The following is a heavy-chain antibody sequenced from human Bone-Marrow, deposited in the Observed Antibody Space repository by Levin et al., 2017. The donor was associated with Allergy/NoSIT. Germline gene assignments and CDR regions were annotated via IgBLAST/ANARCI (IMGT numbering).Heavy chain of an antibody. CDR1: GFNFGDYA. D-gene: IGHD2-2*01. J-gene: IGHJ6*02. CDR3: TRFSDIVLVPAPYYYAMDV. V-gene: IGHV3-49*03. CDR2: IRSKAYGGTT. Sequence: GESLKISCTASGFNFGDYAMSWFRQAPGKGLEWVSFIRSKAYGGTTEYAASVKGRFTISRDDSKSIVYLQMNSLKTEDAAVYYCTRFSDIVLVPAPYYYAMDVWGQGTTVTVSS.